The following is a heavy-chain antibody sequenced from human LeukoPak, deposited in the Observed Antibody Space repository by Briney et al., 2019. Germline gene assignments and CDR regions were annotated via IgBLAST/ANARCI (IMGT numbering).Heavy chain of an antibody. Sequence: SETLSLTCTVSGVSICSNSYSWGSIRQPPGRGVESIGTFCYSGSTYYTPSLKSRVTVSVDTSKNQFSLKLSSVTAADTAVYYCARERIGGGLQHYYFDYWGQGILVTVSS. D-gene: IGHD5-24*01. CDR3: ARERIGGGLQHYYFDY. J-gene: IGHJ4*02. CDR1: GVSICSNSYS. V-gene: IGHV4-39*07. CDR2: FCYSGST.